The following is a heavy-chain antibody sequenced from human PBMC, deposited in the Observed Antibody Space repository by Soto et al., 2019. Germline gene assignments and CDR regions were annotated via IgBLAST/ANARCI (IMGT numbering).Heavy chain of an antibody. V-gene: IGHV3-21*01. Sequence: GSLRLSCAASGFTFNSYSMNWVRQAPGKGLEWVSSISSSSTFIYDADSVKGRFSISRDNAKNSLFLQMNSLRAEDTAVYFCARGRPTGYSYYGMDVWGQGTTVTVSS. CDR3: ARGRPTGYSYYGMDV. D-gene: IGHD1-1*01. CDR1: GFTFNSYS. CDR2: ISSSSTFI. J-gene: IGHJ6*02.